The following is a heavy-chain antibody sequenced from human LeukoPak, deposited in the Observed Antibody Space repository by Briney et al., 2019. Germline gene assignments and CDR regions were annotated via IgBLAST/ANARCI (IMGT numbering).Heavy chain of an antibody. V-gene: IGHV4-34*01. CDR2: INHSGGT. J-gene: IGHJ4*02. Sequence: PSETLSLTCAVYGGSYSGYYWSWIRQPPGKGLEWIGEINHSGGTNYNPSLKSRVTISVDTSKNQFSLKLSSVTAADTAVYYCARDSYGYGTDYWGQGTLVTVSS. CDR3: ARDSYGYGTDY. D-gene: IGHD5-18*01. CDR1: GGSYSGYY.